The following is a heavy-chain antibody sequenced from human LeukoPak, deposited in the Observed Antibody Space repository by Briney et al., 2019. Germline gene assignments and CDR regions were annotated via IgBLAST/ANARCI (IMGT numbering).Heavy chain of an antibody. Sequence: GGSLRLSCAASGFTFSRFAMTWVRQAPGKGLEWVSDISGSGGTIYYADSVKGRFTISRENSQNTLYLQMNSLRAEDTAVYYCAKDGYGVLDYWGQGTLVTVSS. D-gene: IGHD4-17*01. V-gene: IGHV3-23*01. CDR3: AKDGYGVLDY. J-gene: IGHJ4*02. CDR1: GFTFSRFA. CDR2: ISGSGGTI.